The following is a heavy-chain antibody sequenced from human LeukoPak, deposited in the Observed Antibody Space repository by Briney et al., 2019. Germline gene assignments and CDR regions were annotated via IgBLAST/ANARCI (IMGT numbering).Heavy chain of an antibody. D-gene: IGHD2-2*01. Sequence: SETLSLTCTVSGGSISSDDYYWGWIRQPPGKGLEWIGYIYYSGSTNYNPSLKSRVTISVDTSKNQFSLKLSSVTAADTAVYYCVRDLRAIGAFDIWGQGTMVTVSS. V-gene: IGHV4-61*08. CDR1: GGSISSDDYY. CDR3: VRDLRAIGAFDI. J-gene: IGHJ3*02. CDR2: IYYSGST.